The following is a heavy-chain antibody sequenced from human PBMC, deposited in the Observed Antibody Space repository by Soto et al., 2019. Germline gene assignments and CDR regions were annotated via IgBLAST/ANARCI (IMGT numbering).Heavy chain of an antibody. CDR3: ARSTVDIVATAPPDY. CDR2: IYYSGST. D-gene: IGHD5-12*01. Sequence: QVQLQESGPGLVKPSQTLSLTCTVSGGSISSGGYYWSWIRQHPGKGLEWIGYIYYSGSTYYNPSLKSRVTISVDTSKNQFSLKLSSVTAADTAVYYCARSTVDIVATAPPDYWGQGTLVTVSS. J-gene: IGHJ4*02. V-gene: IGHV4-31*03. CDR1: GGSISSGGYY.